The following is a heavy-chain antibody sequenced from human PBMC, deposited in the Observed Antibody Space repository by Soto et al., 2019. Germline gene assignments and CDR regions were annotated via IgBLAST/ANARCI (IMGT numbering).Heavy chain of an antibody. CDR2: TSGSGGST. V-gene: IGHV3-23*01. CDR1: GFAFRNYG. CDR3: AKDTFDVPPGFDY. D-gene: IGHD3-9*01. Sequence: EVQLLGSGGGLVHPGGSLRLSCAASGFAFRNYGMSWVRQAPGKGLKWVSTTSGSGGSTYYADSVKGRFTISRDNSKNTLYLQMNSLRAEDAAIYYCAKDTFDVPPGFDYWGQGTLVTVSS. J-gene: IGHJ4*02.